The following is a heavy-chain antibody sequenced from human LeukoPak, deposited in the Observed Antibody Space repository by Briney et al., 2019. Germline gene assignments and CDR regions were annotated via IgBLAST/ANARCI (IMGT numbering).Heavy chain of an antibody. CDR3: AKEYYYDSSGYGDY. Sequence: GGSLRLSCAASGFTFSSYAMSWVRQAPGKGLEWVAAISGSGGSTYYADSVKGRFTISRDNSKNTLYLKMKSLRAEDTAVYYCAKEYYYDSSGYGDYWGRGTLVTVSS. D-gene: IGHD3-22*01. CDR1: GFTFSSYA. CDR2: ISGSGGST. V-gene: IGHV3-23*01. J-gene: IGHJ4*02.